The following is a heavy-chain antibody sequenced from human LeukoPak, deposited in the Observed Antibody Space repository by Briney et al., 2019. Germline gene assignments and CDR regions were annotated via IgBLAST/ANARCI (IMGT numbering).Heavy chain of an antibody. J-gene: IGHJ4*02. V-gene: IGHV3-23*01. CDR1: GFTFSSYT. CDR3: AKLPFYDYVWGSYRPTDY. CDR2: ISGSGGST. Sequence: GGSLRLSCAASGFTFSSYTMSWVRQAPGKGLEWVSAISGSGGSTYYADSVKGRFTISRDNSKNTLYLQMNSLRAEDTAVYYCAKLPFYDYVWGSYRPTDYWGQGTLVTVSS. D-gene: IGHD3-16*02.